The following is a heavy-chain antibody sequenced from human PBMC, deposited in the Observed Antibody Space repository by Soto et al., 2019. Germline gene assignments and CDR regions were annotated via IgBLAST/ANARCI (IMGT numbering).Heavy chain of an antibody. J-gene: IGHJ4*02. D-gene: IGHD1-26*01. CDR1: GFTFSSYS. CDR3: ARGAPDRELTGGFDY. CDR2: ISSSSSDK. Sequence: EVQLVESGGGLVQPGGSLRLSCAASGFTFSSYSINWVRQAPGKGLEWVSYISSSSSDKYYADSVKGRFTISRDNAKNSLYLQMNSLRDEDTAVYYCARGAPDRELTGGFDYWGQGTLVTVSS. V-gene: IGHV3-48*02.